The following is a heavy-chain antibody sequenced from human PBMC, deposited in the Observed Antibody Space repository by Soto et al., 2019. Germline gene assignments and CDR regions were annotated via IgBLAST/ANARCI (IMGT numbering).Heavy chain of an antibody. V-gene: IGHV3-48*01. Sequence: GGSLRLSCAASGFTFSSYSMNWVRQAPGKGLEWVSYISSSSSTIYYADSVKGRFTISRDNAKNSLYLQMNSLRAEDTAVYYCARGVSGTVRYFDWLLWPGITNFDYWGQGTLVTVSS. CDR1: GFTFSSYS. CDR2: ISSSSSTI. D-gene: IGHD3-9*01. J-gene: IGHJ4*02. CDR3: ARGVSGTVRYFDWLLWPGITNFDY.